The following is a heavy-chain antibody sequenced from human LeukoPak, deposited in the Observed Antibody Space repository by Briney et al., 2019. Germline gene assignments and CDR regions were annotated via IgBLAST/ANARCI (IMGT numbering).Heavy chain of an antibody. CDR2: INPNSGGT. CDR3: ARVLSPVGSCYTD. J-gene: IGHJ4*02. Sequence: GASVKVSCKASGYTFTGYYMHWVRQAPGQGLEWMGWINPNSGGTNYAQKFQGRVTMTRDTSISTAYMELSRLRSDDTAVYYCARVLSPVGSCYTDWGQGTLVTVSS. CDR1: GYTFTGYY. D-gene: IGHD2-2*02. V-gene: IGHV1-2*02.